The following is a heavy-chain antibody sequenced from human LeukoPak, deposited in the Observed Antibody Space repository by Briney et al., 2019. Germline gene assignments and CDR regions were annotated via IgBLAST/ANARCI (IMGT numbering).Heavy chain of an antibody. CDR1: SGSISNYY. V-gene: IGHV4-59*08. J-gene: IGHJ6*02. CDR3: ARHMYSSSWSAAV. CDR2: IYYTGST. Sequence: SETLSLTCTVSSGSISNYYWSWIRQPPEKGLEWIGYIYYTGSTNYDPSLKSRLTISVDTSKNQFSLKLSSVTAADTAVYYCARHMYSSSWSAAVWGQGTTVTVSS. D-gene: IGHD6-13*01.